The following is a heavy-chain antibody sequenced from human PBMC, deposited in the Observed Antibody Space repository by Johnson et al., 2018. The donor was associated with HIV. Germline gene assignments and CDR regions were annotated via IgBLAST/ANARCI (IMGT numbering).Heavy chain of an antibody. Sequence: VQLVESGGALIQPGGSLRLSCAASGFRVGSNYMSWVRQAPGKGREWVSAISGSGGSTYYADSVKGRFTISRDNSKNTLYLQMSSLRAEDTAVYYCARDRVRDAFDVWGQGTVVTVSS. V-gene: IGHV3-23*04. CDR3: ARDRVRDAFDV. CDR2: ISGSGGST. J-gene: IGHJ3*01. D-gene: IGHD3-3*01. CDR1: GFRVGSNY.